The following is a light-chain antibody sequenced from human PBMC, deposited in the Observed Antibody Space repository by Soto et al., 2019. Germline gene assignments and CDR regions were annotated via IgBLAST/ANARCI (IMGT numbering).Light chain of an antibody. J-gene: IGKJ1*01. Sequence: GDRVTITCRASQDVDSWLAWYQQKPGKAPKLLIYAASNLQSGVPSRFTGSGSGTDFTVTISSLQPEDFATYYCQQGSSFPWTFGQGTKVDIK. CDR1: QDVDSW. V-gene: IGKV1-12*01. CDR2: AAS. CDR3: QQGSSFPWT.